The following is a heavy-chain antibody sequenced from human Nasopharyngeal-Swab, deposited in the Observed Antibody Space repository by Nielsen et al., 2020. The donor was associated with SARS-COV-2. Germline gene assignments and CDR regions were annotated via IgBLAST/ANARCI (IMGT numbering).Heavy chain of an antibody. CDR1: GFTFSSYA. J-gene: IGHJ6*03. CDR2: INHSGST. CDR3: GRGLSGIVSAPILGLGPYYSYYYIDV. V-gene: IGHV4-34*01. D-gene: IGHD2-15*01. Sequence: GSLRLSCAASGFTFSSYAMSWVRQPPGKGLEWIAEINHSGSTNYSPSLKSRVTVSVETPKNQFMLKLSSVTAADTAVYYCGRGLSGIVSAPILGLGPYYSYYYIDVWGKGTTVTVSS.